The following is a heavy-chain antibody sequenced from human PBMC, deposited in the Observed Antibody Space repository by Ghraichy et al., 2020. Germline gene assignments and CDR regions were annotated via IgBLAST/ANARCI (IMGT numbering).Heavy chain of an antibody. CDR3: ARAKQWLPFDY. CDR2: IYTSGIT. V-gene: IGHV4-4*07. Sequence: SETLSLTCTVSRGSISSYSWSWIRQPAGKGLEWIGRIYTSGITNYNPSLKSRVTMSVDTSKNQFSLKLSSLTAADTAVYYCARAKQWLPFDYWGQGTLVTVSS. CDR1: RGSISSYS. J-gene: IGHJ4*02. D-gene: IGHD6-19*01.